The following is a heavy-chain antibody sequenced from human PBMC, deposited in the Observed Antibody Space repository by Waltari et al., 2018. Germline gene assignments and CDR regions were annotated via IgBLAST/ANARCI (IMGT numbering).Heavy chain of an antibody. Sequence: QVQLQQWGAGLLKPSETLSLTCAVYGGSFSGYYWSWIRQPPGKGQEWSGEHSQCGNTKHSRVCKSRVNKSVESSKNQFSLKLRSVTAADTGVYYCARGPEMATNAFDIWGQGTMVPVSS. V-gene: IGHV4-34*01. CDR2: HSQCGNT. D-gene: IGHD5-12*01. J-gene: IGHJ3*02. CDR3: ARGPEMATNAFDI. CDR1: GGSFSGYY.